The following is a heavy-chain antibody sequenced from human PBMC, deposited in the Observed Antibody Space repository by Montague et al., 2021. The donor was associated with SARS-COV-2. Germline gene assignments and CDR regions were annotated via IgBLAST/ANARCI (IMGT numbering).Heavy chain of an antibody. CDR3: ARVTTKRTRYGSGSYRGFDAFDI. D-gene: IGHD3-10*01. CDR2: IYYSGST. Sequence: SETLSLTCTVSGGSINTYYWNWIRQPPGKGLEWIGYIYYSGSTNXNPSLKSRVTISVDTSKNQFSLKLSSVTAADTAVYYCARVTTKRTRYGSGSYRGFDAFDIWGQGTMVTVSS. CDR1: GGSINTYY. V-gene: IGHV4-59*08. J-gene: IGHJ3*02.